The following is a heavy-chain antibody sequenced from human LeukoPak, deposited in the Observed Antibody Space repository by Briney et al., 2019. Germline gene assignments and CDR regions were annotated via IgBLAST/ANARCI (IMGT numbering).Heavy chain of an antibody. CDR3: ARRPSGSPFDY. Sequence: SETLSLTCTVSGGSISSSTYYWGWIRQPPGKGLEWVGSIYYSGSTYYNTSLKSRVTISADTSKNQFSLKLSSVTAADAAVYYCARRPSGSPFDYWGQGTLVTVSS. J-gene: IGHJ4*02. CDR2: IYYSGST. D-gene: IGHD1-26*01. CDR1: GGSISSSTYY. V-gene: IGHV4-39*01.